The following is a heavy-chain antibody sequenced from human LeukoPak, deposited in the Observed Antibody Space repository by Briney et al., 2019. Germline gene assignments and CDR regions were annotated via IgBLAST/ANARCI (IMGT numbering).Heavy chain of an antibody. CDR1: GYTFTGYY. D-gene: IGHD3-10*01. Sequence: AASVKVSCKASGYTFTGYYMHWVRQAPGQGLEWMGWINPNSGGTNYAQKFQGRVTMTRDTSISTAYMELSRLRSDDTAVYYCARECGITMVRGVYPPDYWGQGTLVTVSS. V-gene: IGHV1-2*02. CDR3: ARECGITMVRGVYPPDY. J-gene: IGHJ4*02. CDR2: INPNSGGT.